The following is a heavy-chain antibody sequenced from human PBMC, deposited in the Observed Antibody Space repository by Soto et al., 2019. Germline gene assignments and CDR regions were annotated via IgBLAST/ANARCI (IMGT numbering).Heavy chain of an antibody. CDR2: ISYDGSNK. D-gene: IGHD1-26*01. CDR1: GFTFSSYG. Sequence: QVQLVESGGGVVQPGRSLRLSCAASGFTFSSYGMHWVRQAPGKGLEWVAVISYDGSNKYYADSVKGRFTISRDNSKNTLYLQMNSLRAEDTAVYYCAKDSGSHAYYWGQGTLVTVSS. V-gene: IGHV3-30*18. CDR3: AKDSGSHAYY. J-gene: IGHJ4*02.